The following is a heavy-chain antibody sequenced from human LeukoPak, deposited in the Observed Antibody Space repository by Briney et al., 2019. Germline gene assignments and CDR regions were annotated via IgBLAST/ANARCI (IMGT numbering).Heavy chain of an antibody. CDR1: GGSFSGYY. V-gene: IGHV4-34*01. CDR3: ARGRIMTTFGGVIVKGPLYFDY. D-gene: IGHD3-16*02. Sequence: SETLSLTCAVYGGSFSGYYWSWIRQPPGKGLEWIGEINHSGSTNYNPSLKSRVTISVDTSKIQFSLKLSSVTAADTAVYYCARGRIMTTFGGVIVKGPLYFDYWGQGTLVTVSS. CDR2: INHSGST. J-gene: IGHJ4*02.